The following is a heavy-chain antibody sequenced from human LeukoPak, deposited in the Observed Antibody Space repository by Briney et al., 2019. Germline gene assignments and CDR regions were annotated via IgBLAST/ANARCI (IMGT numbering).Heavy chain of an antibody. J-gene: IGHJ4*02. D-gene: IGHD3-22*01. V-gene: IGHV4-61*02. Sequence: PSETLSLTCTVSGGSISSGSYYWSWIRQPAGKGLEWIGRIYTSGSTNYNPSLKSRVTISVDTSKNQFSLKLSSVTAADTAVYYCARGKYYYDSSGYRILYYFDYWGQGTLVTVSS. CDR1: GGSISSGSYY. CDR3: ARGKYYYDSSGYRILYYFDY. CDR2: IYTSGST.